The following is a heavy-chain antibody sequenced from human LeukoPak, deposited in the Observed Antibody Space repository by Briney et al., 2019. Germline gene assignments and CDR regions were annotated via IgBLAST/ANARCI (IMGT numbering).Heavy chain of an antibody. D-gene: IGHD1-1*01. V-gene: IGHV1-18*01. Sequence: GASVKVSCKASGGTFSSYGISWVRQAPGQGLEWMGWISAYNGNTNYAQKLQGRVTMTTDTSTSTAYMELRSLRSDDTAVYYCARVHLGENYYYYYMDVWGKGTTVTVSS. CDR3: ARVHLGENYYYYYMDV. CDR2: ISAYNGNT. CDR1: GGTFSSYG. J-gene: IGHJ6*03.